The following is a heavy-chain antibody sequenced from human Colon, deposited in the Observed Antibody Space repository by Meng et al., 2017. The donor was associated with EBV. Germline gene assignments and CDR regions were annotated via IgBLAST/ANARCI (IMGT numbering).Heavy chain of an antibody. CDR3: ARVSSGWDYFDY. CDR1: GGSVSSGGYY. D-gene: IGHD6-19*01. J-gene: IGHJ4*02. CDR2: IYYSGST. V-gene: IGHV4-31*03. Sequence: AQRRESGPGGVKPSRTRSLTCTVSGGSVSSGGYYWTWIRQHPGKGLEWFGHIYYSGSTFYNPSLKRRVIISIDTSKNQFSLNLRSVTAADTAVYYCARVSSGWDYFDYWGQGTLVTVSS.